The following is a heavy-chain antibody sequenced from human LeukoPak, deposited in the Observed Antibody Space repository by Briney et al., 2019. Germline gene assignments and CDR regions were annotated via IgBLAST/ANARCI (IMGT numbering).Heavy chain of an antibody. V-gene: IGHV1-46*01. CDR2: INPSGGST. CDR1: GYTLTELS. D-gene: IGHD6-6*01. CDR3: ARVLPYSSSGYRFDY. Sequence: ASVKVSCKVSGYTLTELSMHWVRQAPGQGLEWMGIINPSGGSTSYAQKFQGRVTMTRDTSTSTVYMELSSLRSEDTAVYYCARVLPYSSSGYRFDYWGQGTLVTISS. J-gene: IGHJ4*02.